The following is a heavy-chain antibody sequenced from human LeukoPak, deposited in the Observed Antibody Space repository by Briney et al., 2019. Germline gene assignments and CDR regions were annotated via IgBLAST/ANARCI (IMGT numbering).Heavy chain of an antibody. CDR1: GYTFTGYY. J-gene: IGHJ2*01. Sequence: ASVKVSCKASGYTFTGYYMHWVRQAPGQGLEWMGWINPNSGGTNYAQKFQGRVTMTKDTSISTAYMELSRLRSDDTAVYYCARDPRIRWIPGPSWYFDLWGRGTLVTVSS. CDR3: ARDPRIRWIPGPSWYFDL. D-gene: IGHD5-18*01. CDR2: INPNSGGT. V-gene: IGHV1-2*02.